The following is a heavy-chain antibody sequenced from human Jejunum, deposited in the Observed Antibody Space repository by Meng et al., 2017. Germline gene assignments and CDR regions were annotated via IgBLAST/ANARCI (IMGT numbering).Heavy chain of an antibody. D-gene: IGHD6-19*01. J-gene: IGHJ4*02. V-gene: IGHV4-59*02. CDR1: GGSVGTYY. CDR2: IHYSGSN. Sequence: SETLSLTCSVFGGSVGTYYWSWMRQSPGKGLEWIGYIHYSGSNKYNPSLKSRVTMSVDTSKNQFSLNLYSVTAADTAVYYCAKGEYTYGWNPLDYWGQGTLVTVSS. CDR3: AKGEYTYGWNPLDY.